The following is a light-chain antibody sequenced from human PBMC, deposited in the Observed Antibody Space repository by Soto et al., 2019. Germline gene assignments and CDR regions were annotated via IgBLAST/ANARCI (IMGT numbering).Light chain of an antibody. CDR1: QSVSSN. CDR2: GAS. V-gene: IGKV3-15*01. CDR3: QQYNNWPRT. J-gene: IGKJ1*01. Sequence: EIVMTQSPATLSVSPGERATLSCRASQSVSSNLAWYQQKPDQAHRLLIYGASTSATSIPARFSGSGSGTEVNLTINSMQSDEFEINYCQQYNNWPRTFGQGTKEVLK.